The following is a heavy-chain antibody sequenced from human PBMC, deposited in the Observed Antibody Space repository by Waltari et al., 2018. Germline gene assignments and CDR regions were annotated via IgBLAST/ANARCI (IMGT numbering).Heavy chain of an antibody. J-gene: IGHJ5*02. D-gene: IGHD5-18*01. Sequence: QLQLQESGPGLVKPSETLSLTCTVSGGSISTSDYYWAWIRQPPGKGLEWIGSLHYTGTTYYHQYLKSRVTISVDTSKNQFSLKLTSVTAADTALYYCASRDVAFGYSYGPWGQGTLVTVSS. CDR2: LHYTGTT. CDR3: ASRDVAFGYSYGP. CDR1: GGSISTSDYY. V-gene: IGHV4-39*01.